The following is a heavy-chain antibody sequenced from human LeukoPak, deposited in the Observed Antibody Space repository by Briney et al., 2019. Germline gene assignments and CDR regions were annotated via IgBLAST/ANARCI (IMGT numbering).Heavy chain of an antibody. V-gene: IGHV3-73*01. D-gene: IGHD1-26*01. CDR1: GFTFRGSV. CDR3: TRQEWELLARYYYGMDV. Sequence: GGPLRLSCAAPGFTFRGSVMHWVPEGSGKGRGGVGRIKTKANSYPTAYAASVKGRFTISRDDSKNTAYLQMNSLKTEDTAVYYCTRQEWELLARYYYGMDVWGQGTTVTVSS. CDR2: IKTKANSYPT. J-gene: IGHJ6*02.